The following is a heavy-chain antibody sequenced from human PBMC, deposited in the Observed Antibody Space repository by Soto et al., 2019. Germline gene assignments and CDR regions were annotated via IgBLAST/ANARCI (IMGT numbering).Heavy chain of an antibody. Sequence: VQLVESGGGVVQPGRSLRLSCEASGFVYSQYAMHWVRQAPGKGPVWVALIWNDGSQKNYVDSVKGRFTISRDNSKNTLNLKMNSLRADDTAMYFCVRGIPSQYRSTWLYRHSDLWGPGTLVTVSS. V-gene: IGHV3-33*01. CDR3: VRGIPSQYRSTWLYRHSDL. D-gene: IGHD6-13*01. CDR1: GFVYSQYA. CDR2: IWNDGSQK. J-gene: IGHJ2*01.